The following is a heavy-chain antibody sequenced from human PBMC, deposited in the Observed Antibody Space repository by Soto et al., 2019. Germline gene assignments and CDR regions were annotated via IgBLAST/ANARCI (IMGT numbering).Heavy chain of an antibody. CDR1: GFTLSSSA. CDR2: IVVGSDNT. CDR3: AAAILGQPPYFYDMDV. Sequence: QMQLVQSGPEVKKPGTSLKVSCKASGFTLSSSAVQWVRQARGQGLEWIGWIVVGSDNTNYAQKFQERVTITRDMSTSTVYMELSSLRSEDTATYYCAAAILGQPPYFYDMDVWGQGTPVTVSS. J-gene: IGHJ6*02. V-gene: IGHV1-58*01. D-gene: IGHD1-26*01.